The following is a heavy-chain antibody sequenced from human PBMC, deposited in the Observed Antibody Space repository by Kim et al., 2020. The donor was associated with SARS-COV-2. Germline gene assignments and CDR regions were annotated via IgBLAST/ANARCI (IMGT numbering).Heavy chain of an antibody. CDR3: ARVGGGSSWDY. J-gene: IGHJ4*02. D-gene: IGHD6-13*01. CDR1: GFTFSDHY. CDR2: IRKKANGYTT. Sequence: GGSLRLSCAASGFTFSDHYMDWVRQAPGKGLEWVGLIRKKANGYTTDYAASVKGRFTISRDDSKNTLFLQMNSLESEDTAVYYCARVGGGSSWDYWGQGTLVTVSS. V-gene: IGHV3-72*01.